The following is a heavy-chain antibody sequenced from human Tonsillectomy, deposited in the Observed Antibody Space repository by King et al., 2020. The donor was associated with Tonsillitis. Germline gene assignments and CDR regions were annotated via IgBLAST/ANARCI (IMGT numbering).Heavy chain of an antibody. CDR3: AIDIDLAAFDI. Sequence: VQLVESGGGVVQPGRSLRLSCAASGFTSSNYGMHWVRQAPGKGLEWVAVISHVGSDKYYADSVKGRFTISRDNSKNTLYLQMNSLRVEDTAVYYCAIDIDLAAFDISGQGTMVTVSS. CDR2: ISHVGSDK. J-gene: IGHJ3*02. V-gene: IGHV3-33*05. CDR1: GFTSSNYG.